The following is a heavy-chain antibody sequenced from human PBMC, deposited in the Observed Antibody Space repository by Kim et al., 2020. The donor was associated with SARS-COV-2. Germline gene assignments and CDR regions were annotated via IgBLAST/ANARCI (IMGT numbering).Heavy chain of an antibody. Sequence: PGGSLRLSCAASGFPFSSYAMSWVRQAPGKGLEWVSAISGSGGSTYYADSVKGRFTISRDNSKNTLYLQMNSLRAEDTAVYYCAKDSVMWGSSSWSHAFDIWGQGTMVTVSS. D-gene: IGHD6-13*01. CDR1: GFPFSSYA. CDR2: ISGSGGST. CDR3: AKDSVMWGSSSWSHAFDI. V-gene: IGHV3-23*01. J-gene: IGHJ3*02.